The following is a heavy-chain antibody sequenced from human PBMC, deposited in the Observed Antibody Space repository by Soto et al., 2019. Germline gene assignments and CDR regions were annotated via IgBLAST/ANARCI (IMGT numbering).Heavy chain of an antibody. D-gene: IGHD2-2*01. Sequence: GGSLRLSCAASGFTFSSYGMHWVRQAPGKGLEWVAVIWYDGSNKYYADPVKGRFTISRDNSKNTLYLQMNSLRAEDTAVYYCVKVAQYQLLYYFDYWGQGTLVTVSS. CDR2: IWYDGSNK. J-gene: IGHJ4*02. CDR1: GFTFSSYG. V-gene: IGHV3-33*06. CDR3: VKVAQYQLLYYFDY.